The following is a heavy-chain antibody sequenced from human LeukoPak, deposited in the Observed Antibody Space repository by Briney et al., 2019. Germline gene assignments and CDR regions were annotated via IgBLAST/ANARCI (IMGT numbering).Heavy chain of an antibody. J-gene: IGHJ4*02. CDR1: GYTFTSYD. V-gene: IGHV1-69*13. CDR3: ARWTKTTEYYFDY. Sequence: ASVKVSCKASGYTFTSYDINWVRQAPGQGLEWMGGIIPIFGTANYAQKFQGRVTITADESTSTAYMELSSLRSEDTAVYYCARWTKTTEYYFDYWGQGTLVTVSS. D-gene: IGHD4-11*01. CDR2: IIPIFGTA.